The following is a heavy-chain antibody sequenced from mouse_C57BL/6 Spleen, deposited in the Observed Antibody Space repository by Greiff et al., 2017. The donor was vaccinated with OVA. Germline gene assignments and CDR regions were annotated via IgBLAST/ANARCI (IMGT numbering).Heavy chain of an antibody. Sequence: QVQLQQPGAELVRPGSSVKLSCKASGYTFTSYWMHWVKQRPIQGLEWIGNIDPSDSDTHYNQKFKDKATLTVDTSSSTAYMQLSSLTSEDSAVYYCASGDGYKSYVDYWGQGTTLSVSS. V-gene: IGHV1-52*01. CDR3: ASGDGYKSYVDY. CDR1: GYTFTSYW. D-gene: IGHD2-3*01. CDR2: IDPSDSDT. J-gene: IGHJ2*01.